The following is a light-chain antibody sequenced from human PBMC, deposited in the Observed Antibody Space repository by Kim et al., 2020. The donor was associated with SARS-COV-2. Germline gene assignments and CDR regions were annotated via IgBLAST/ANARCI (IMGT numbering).Light chain of an antibody. Sequence: GDRVTITCRASQSISGYLAWYQHKPGKAPKLLIYDASSLESGVPSRFSGSGSGTEFTLTISSLQPDDFATYYCQQYNSYWTFGQ. CDR2: DAS. J-gene: IGKJ1*01. CDR3: QQYNSYWT. CDR1: QSISGY. V-gene: IGKV1-5*01.